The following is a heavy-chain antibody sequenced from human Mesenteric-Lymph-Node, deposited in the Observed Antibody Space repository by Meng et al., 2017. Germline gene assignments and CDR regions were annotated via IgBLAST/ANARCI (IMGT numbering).Heavy chain of an antibody. V-gene: IGHV1-2*06. D-gene: IGHD3-22*01. CDR1: GYTFTEYY. CDR3: ARDPTPLYDSSGYYYFLDYYGMDV. Sequence: ASVKVSCKASGYTFTEYYMHWVRQAPGQGLEWMGRINPNSGDTSYAQKFQGRVTMTRDTSISTAYMELSRLRSDDTAMYYCARDPTPLYDSSGYYYFLDYYGMDVWGQGTTVTVSS. J-gene: IGHJ6*02. CDR2: INPNSGDT.